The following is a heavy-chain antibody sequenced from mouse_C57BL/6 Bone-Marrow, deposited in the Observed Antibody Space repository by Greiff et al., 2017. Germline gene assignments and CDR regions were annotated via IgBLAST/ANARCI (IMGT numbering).Heavy chain of an antibody. CDR3: ARKGGKSLAY. J-gene: IGHJ3*01. CDR2: INPNNGGT. V-gene: IGHV1-18*01. Sequence: VQLQQSGPELVKPGASVKIPCKASGYTFTDYNMDWVKQSHGKSLEWIGDINPNNGGTIYNQKFKGKATLTVDKSSSTAYMELRSLTSEDTAVYYCARKGGKSLAYWGQGTLVTVSA. CDR1: GYTFTDYN. D-gene: IGHD3-3*01.